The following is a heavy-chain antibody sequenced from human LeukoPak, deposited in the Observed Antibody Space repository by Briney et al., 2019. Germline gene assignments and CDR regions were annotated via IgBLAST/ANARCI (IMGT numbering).Heavy chain of an antibody. D-gene: IGHD3-3*01. V-gene: IGHV3-21*01. CDR2: ISSSSSYI. CDR3: ARDDYDFWSGYYFDY. CDR1: GFTFSSYS. J-gene: IGHJ4*02. Sequence: GGSLRLSCAASGFTFSSYSMNWVRQPPGKGLEWVSSISSSSSYIYYADSVKGRLTISRDNAKNSLYLQMNSLRAEDTAVYYCARDDYDFWSGYYFDYWGQGTLVTVSS.